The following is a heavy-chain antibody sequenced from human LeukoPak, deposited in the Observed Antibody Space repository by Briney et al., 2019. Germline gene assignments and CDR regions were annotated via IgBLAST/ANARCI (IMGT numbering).Heavy chain of an antibody. Sequence: PGRSLRLSCAASGFTFSSYGMHWVRQAPGKGLEWVATISYDESQKYYADSVKGRFTISRDNSKNTLYLQMNSLRAEDTAMYYRAKEQQPLVHGDYWGQGILVTVSA. CDR1: GFTFSSYG. CDR3: AKEQQPLVHGDY. V-gene: IGHV3-30*18. CDR2: ISYDESQK. J-gene: IGHJ4*02. D-gene: IGHD6-13*01.